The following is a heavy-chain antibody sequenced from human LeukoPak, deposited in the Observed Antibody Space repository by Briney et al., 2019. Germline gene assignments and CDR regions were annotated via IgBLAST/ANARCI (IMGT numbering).Heavy chain of an antibody. V-gene: IGHV3-7*01. J-gene: IGHJ4*02. Sequence: RGSLRLSCAASGFIFSNYWMTWVRQAPGKGLEWVAQINQDGSKEYYIDSVKARFSISRDNARNSLSLQMNSLRAEDKAAYYCVRDGGVSGYDLIDYWGQGTLVTVSS. CDR1: GFIFSNYW. D-gene: IGHD5-12*01. CDR3: VRDGGVSGYDLIDY. CDR2: INQDGSKE.